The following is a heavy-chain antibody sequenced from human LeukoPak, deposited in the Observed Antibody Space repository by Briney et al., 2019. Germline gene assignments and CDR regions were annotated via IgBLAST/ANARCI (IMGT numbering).Heavy chain of an antibody. Sequence: GVSLQISLKGSGYRFTNYFIGWGRRMTGKGLEWMGIIYPGDSGPTYSPPFQGQVTISVDKSTNTAYLQWSSLQASDTAMYYCGMSGNRVPLQDDVFDVWGQGTMVTVST. J-gene: IGHJ3*01. CDR2: IYPGDSGP. D-gene: IGHD1-26*01. V-gene: IGHV5-51*01. CDR3: GMSGNRVPLQDDVFDV. CDR1: GYRFTNYF.